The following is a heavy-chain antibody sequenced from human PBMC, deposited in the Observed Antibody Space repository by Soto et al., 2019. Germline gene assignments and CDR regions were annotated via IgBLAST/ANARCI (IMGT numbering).Heavy chain of an antibody. J-gene: IGHJ4*02. CDR3: VRATYFSDSSGYTRCLDY. D-gene: IGHD3-22*01. CDR2: SRDKPQGYST. CDR1: GFTLSDHY. V-gene: IGHV3-72*01. Sequence: EVQLVESGGGLVQPGGSLRLSCAGSGFTLSDHYIDWVRQAPGKGLALVGRSRDKPQGYSTAYAASVKGRFTTSRDESKNSAYLQMNSLKTEDTAVYYCVRATYFSDSSGYTRCLDYWGQGTLVTVSA.